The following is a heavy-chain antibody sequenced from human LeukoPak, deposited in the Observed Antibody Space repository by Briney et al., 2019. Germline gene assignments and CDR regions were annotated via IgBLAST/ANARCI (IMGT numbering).Heavy chain of an antibody. CDR3: ARSIVGVRKRNDY. CDR2: MNPNSGHT. CDR1: GYTFTSYD. D-gene: IGHD1-26*01. V-gene: IGHV1-8*01. J-gene: IGHJ4*02. Sequence: ASVKVSRKASGYTFTSYDIIWVRQASGQGLEWMGWMNPNSGHTGYAQKFQGRVTMTNPTSVSTAYMELTSLTSEDSAVYYCARSIVGVRKRNDYWGQGTLVTVSS.